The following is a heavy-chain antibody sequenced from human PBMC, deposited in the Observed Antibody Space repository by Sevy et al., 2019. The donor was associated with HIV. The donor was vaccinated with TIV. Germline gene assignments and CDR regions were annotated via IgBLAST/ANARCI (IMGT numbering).Heavy chain of an antibody. Sequence: GGSLRLSCAASGFNFRTYGMSWVRQAPGKGLEWVSVISNSGGDTHYADSVKGRFTISRDNSKDTLYLQMNSLRPEDTAVYYCAKLGIYTGTSNGVEYWGQGTLVTVSS. V-gene: IGHV3-23*01. CDR3: AKLGIYTGTSNGVEY. CDR2: ISNSGGDT. CDR1: GFNFRTYG. D-gene: IGHD1-26*01. J-gene: IGHJ4*02.